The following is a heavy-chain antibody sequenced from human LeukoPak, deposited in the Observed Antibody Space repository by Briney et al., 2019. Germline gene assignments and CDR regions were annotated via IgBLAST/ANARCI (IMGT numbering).Heavy chain of an antibody. CDR2: IWYDGSNK. D-gene: IGHD3-22*01. CDR3: ARDGIIGGSGYREIVMDV. Sequence: PGGSLRLSCAASGFTFSSYGMHWVRQAPGKGLEWVAVIWYDGSNKYYADSVKGRFTISRDNSKNTLYLQMNSLRAEDTAVYYCARDGIIGGSGYREIVMDVWGQGTTVTVSS. CDR1: GFTFSSYG. V-gene: IGHV3-33*01. J-gene: IGHJ6*02.